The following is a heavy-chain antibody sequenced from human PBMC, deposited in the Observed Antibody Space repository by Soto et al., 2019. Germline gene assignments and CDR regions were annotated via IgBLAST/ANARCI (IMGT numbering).Heavy chain of an antibody. V-gene: IGHV3-23*01. CDR2: ISGSGGST. Sequence: EVQLLESGGGLVQPGGSLRLSCGASGFTFSSYAMSWVRQAPGKGLEWVSAISGSGGSTYYADSVKGRFTISRDNSKNTLYLQMNSLRAEDMAVYYCVKELRQDSSGYYELDYWGQGTLVTVSS. CDR3: VKELRQDSSGYYELDY. D-gene: IGHD3-22*01. CDR1: GFTFSSYA. J-gene: IGHJ4*02.